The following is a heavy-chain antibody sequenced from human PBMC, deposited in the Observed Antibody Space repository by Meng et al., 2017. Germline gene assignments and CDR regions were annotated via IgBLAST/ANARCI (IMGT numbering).Heavy chain of an antibody. J-gene: IGHJ5*02. Sequence: QGPLQRGGAGLLKPSETLSLTCAVYGGSFSGYYWSWIRQPPGKGLEWIGEINHSGSTNYNPSLKSRVTISVDTSKNQFSLKLSSVTAADTAVYYCARRRGGSSDWFDPWGQGTLVTVSS. CDR2: INHSGST. CDR1: GGSFSGYY. V-gene: IGHV4-34*01. CDR3: ARRRGGSSDWFDP. D-gene: IGHD6-6*01.